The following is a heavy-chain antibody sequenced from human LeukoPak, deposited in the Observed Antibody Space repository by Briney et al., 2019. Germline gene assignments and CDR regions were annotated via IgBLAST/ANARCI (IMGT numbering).Heavy chain of an antibody. CDR2: IYYSGST. CDR3: ARGAPFGTTGDY. Sequence: SETLSLTCTVSGGSISSYYWSWIRQPPGKGLEWIGYIYYSGSTNYNPSLKSRVTISVDTSKNQFSLKLSSVTAADTAVYYCARGAPFGTTGDYWGQGTLVTVSS. J-gene: IGHJ4*02. CDR1: GGSISSYY. V-gene: IGHV4-59*08. D-gene: IGHD1-7*01.